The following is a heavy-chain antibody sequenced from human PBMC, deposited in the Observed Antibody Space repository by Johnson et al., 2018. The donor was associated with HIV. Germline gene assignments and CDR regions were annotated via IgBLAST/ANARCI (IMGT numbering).Heavy chain of an antibody. CDR1: GYSVTGYN. CDR3: ARDGGIAATDAFDI. Sequence: VQLVESGGGLVQPGGSLRLSCAVSGYSVTGYNMNWVRQAPVKGLEWVSVIYSGGSTYYADSVKGRFTISRDNAKNSLYLQMDSLRAEDTAVYYCARDGGIAATDAFDIWGQGTMVTVSS. D-gene: IGHD6-13*01. J-gene: IGHJ3*02. CDR2: IYSGGST. V-gene: IGHV3-66*01.